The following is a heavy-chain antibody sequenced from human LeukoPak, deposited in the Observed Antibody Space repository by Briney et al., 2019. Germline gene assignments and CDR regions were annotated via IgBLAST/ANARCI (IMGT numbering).Heavy chain of an antibody. CDR3: AKAEDYYYDSSGYYYG. CDR1: GFTFSSYA. CDR2: ISGSGGST. D-gene: IGHD3-22*01. J-gene: IGHJ4*02. V-gene: IGHV3-23*01. Sequence: GGPLRLSCAASGFTFSSYAMSWVRQAPGKGLEWVSAISGSGGSTYYADSVKGRFTISRDNSKNTLYLQMNSLRAEDTAVYYCAKAEDYYYDSSGYYYGWGQGTLVTVSS.